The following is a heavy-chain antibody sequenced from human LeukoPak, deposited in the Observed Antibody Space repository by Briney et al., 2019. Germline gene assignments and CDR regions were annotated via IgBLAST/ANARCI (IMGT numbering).Heavy chain of an antibody. CDR2: ISAYNGNT. CDR3: AREGSGYDILTSYYREGNFDY. Sequence: ASVKVSCKASGYTFTSYGISWVRQAPGQGLEWMGWISAYNGNTNYAQKLQGRVTMTTDTSTSTAYMELRSLRSDDTAVYYCAREGSGYDILTSYYREGNFDYWGQGTLVTVSS. V-gene: IGHV1-18*01. J-gene: IGHJ4*02. D-gene: IGHD3-9*01. CDR1: GYTFTSYG.